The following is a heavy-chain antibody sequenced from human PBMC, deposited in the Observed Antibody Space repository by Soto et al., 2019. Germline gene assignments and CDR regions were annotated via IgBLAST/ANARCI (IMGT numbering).Heavy chain of an antibody. CDR3: RWIGELLPNFQH. Sequence: QVQLVQSGAEVKKPGSSVKVSCKASGGTFSSYAISWVRQAPGQGLEWMGGIIPIFGTANYAQKFQGRVXIXAXXATSTAYMELSSLRSEDTAVYYCRWIGELLPNFQHWGQGTLVTVSS. J-gene: IGHJ1*01. D-gene: IGHD3-10*01. CDR1: GGTFSSYA. CDR2: IIPIFGTA. V-gene: IGHV1-69*12.